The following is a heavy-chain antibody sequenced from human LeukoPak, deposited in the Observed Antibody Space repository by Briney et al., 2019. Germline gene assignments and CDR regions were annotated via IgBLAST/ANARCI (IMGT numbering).Heavy chain of an antibody. J-gene: IGHJ4*02. CDR1: GGTFSSYA. V-gene: IGHV1-69*06. D-gene: IGHD3-22*01. Sequence: ASVKVSCKASGGTFSSYAISWVRQAPGQGREGRGGIIPICGTANYAQKCQGRVTITADKSTSTAYMELSSLRSEDTGVYYCARDQTLPGIKGSDRRGYYSWGQGTLVTVSS. CDR3: ARDQTLPGIKGSDRRGYYS. CDR2: IIPICGTA.